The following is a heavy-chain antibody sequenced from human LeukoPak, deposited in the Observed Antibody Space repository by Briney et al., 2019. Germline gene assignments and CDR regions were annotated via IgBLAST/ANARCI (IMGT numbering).Heavy chain of an antibody. CDR2: IIPIFGTA. Sequence: GSSVKVSCKASGGTFSSYAISWVRQAPGQGLEWMGGIIPIFGTANYAQKFQGRVTITADESTSTAYMELSSLRSEDTAVYYCALYYYDSSGYYGEHNWFDPWGQGTLVTVSS. CDR3: ALYYYDSSGYYGEHNWFDP. CDR1: GGTFSSYA. V-gene: IGHV1-69*01. J-gene: IGHJ5*02. D-gene: IGHD3-22*01.